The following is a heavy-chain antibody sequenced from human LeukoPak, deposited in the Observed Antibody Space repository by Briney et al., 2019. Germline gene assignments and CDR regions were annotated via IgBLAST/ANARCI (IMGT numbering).Heavy chain of an antibody. CDR3: ARDSAMVNYFDY. D-gene: IGHD5-18*01. CDR1: GFNFQSYG. Sequence: GGSLRLSCAASGFNFQSYGIHWVRQVPGKGLEWVAVISHDGYDKSYVGNVKGRFTISRDNSNSVYLQMTSLRPEDTAVYYCARDSAMVNYFDYWGQGTLVTVSS. CDR2: ISHDGYDK. J-gene: IGHJ4*02. V-gene: IGHV3-30*03.